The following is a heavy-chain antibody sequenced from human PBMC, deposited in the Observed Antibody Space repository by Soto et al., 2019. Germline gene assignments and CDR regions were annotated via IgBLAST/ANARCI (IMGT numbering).Heavy chain of an antibody. CDR3: ASVYDTLRYGMDV. J-gene: IGHJ6*02. CDR2: IIPIFGTA. V-gene: IGHV1-69*13. D-gene: IGHD3-9*01. Sequence: ASVKVSCKASGGTFSSYAISWVRQAPGQGLEWMGGIIPIFGTANYAQKFQGRVTITADESTSTAYMELSSLRSEDTAVYYCASVYDTLRYGMDVWGQGTTVTVSS. CDR1: GGTFSSYA.